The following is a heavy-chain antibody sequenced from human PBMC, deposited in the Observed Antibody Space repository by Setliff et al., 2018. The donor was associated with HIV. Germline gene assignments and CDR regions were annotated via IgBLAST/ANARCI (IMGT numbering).Heavy chain of an antibody. CDR3: ASPSPYCTTASCPEYFLH. CDR1: EFTFSTYE. CDR2: ISSSGSTI. J-gene: IGHJ1*01. V-gene: IGHV3-48*03. Sequence: GESLKISCAASEFTFSTYEMNWVRQAPGKGLEWVSYISSSGSTIYYADSVKGRFTISRDNAKNSLHLQMNSLGADDTAIYYCASPSPYCTTASCPEYFLHWGQGTLVTVSS. D-gene: IGHD2-2*01.